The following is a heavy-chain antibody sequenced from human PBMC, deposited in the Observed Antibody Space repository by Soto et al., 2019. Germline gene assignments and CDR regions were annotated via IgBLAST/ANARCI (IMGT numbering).Heavy chain of an antibody. D-gene: IGHD3-9*01. J-gene: IGHJ4*02. V-gene: IGHV3-33*01. CDR1: GFTFSSYG. Sequence: QVQLVESGGGVVQPGRSLRLSCASSGFTFSSYGMHWVRQAPGKGLEWVAVIWYDGSNKYYADSVKGRFTISRDNSKNTLYLQMNSLRAEDTAVYYCARDPAVLRYFDWLFDYWGQGTLVTVSS. CDR3: ARDPAVLRYFDWLFDY. CDR2: IWYDGSNK.